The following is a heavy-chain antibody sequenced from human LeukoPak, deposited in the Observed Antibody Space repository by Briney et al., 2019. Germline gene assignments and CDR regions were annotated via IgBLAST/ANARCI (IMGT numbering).Heavy chain of an antibody. CDR3: AQDRGHCSSGSCYELEGH. J-gene: IGHJ1*01. D-gene: IGHD2-2*01. CDR2: IYSGGHT. CDR1: GFTVRTVY. V-gene: IGHV3-53*01. Sequence: GGSLRLSCAASGFTVRTVYMNWVRQAPGKGLEWVSVIYSGGHTYYSDSVKGRFTISRDFTENTLYLQMNSLKAEDTALYFCAQDRGHCSSGSCYELEGHWGRGTLVTVSS.